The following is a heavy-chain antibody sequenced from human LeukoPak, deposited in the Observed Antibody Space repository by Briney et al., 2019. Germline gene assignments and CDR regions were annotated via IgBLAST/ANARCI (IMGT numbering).Heavy chain of an antibody. J-gene: IGHJ4*02. CDR1: GGSFSGYY. V-gene: IGHV4-34*01. D-gene: IGHD2-2*01. CDR3: VRGYCSSTSCYGFADY. Sequence: SETLSLTCAVYGGSFSGYYWSWIRQPPGKGLEWVGEINHSGSTNYNPSLKSRVTISVDTSKNQFFLKLSSVAAADTAVYYCVRGYCSSTSCYGFADYWGQGTLVTVSS. CDR2: INHSGST.